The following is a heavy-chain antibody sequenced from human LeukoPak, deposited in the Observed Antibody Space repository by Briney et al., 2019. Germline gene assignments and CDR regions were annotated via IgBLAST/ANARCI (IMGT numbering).Heavy chain of an antibody. Sequence: GGSLTLSCAASGFTFSTPSMGWVRQAPGKGLEWVSYIDSGSTTIYYADSVRGRFTICRDNAENALSLHVNILRDEDTAVYYCAIAPMIRGAITHFDPWGQGTLVTVSS. CDR1: GFTFSTPS. CDR2: IDSGSTTI. CDR3: AIAPMIRGAITHFDP. V-gene: IGHV3-48*02. J-gene: IGHJ5*02. D-gene: IGHD3-10*01.